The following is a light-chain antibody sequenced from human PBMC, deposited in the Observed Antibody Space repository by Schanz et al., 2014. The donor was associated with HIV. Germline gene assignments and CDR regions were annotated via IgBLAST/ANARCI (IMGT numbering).Light chain of an antibody. V-gene: IGLV2-14*01. CDR3: TSYTTTNTWL. CDR1: SSDVGGYNY. CDR2: DVS. J-gene: IGLJ3*02. Sequence: QSALTQPPSASGSPGQSVTISCTGTSSDVGGYNYVSWYQQHPGKAPKLMIYDVSNRPSGVSNRFSGSKSGNTASLTISALQAEDEADYYCTSYTTTNTWLFGGGTKLTVL.